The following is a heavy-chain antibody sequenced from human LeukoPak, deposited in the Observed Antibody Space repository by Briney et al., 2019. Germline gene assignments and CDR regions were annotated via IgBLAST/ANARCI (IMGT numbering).Heavy chain of an antibody. V-gene: IGHV3-48*04. D-gene: IGHD6-19*01. Sequence: GGSLRLSCAASGFTFSSYAMNWVRQAPGKGLEWVSYIGSSGSTVYYADSVKGRFTISRDNAKNSLYMQMESLRAEDTAVYYCARGHSGWYDYWGQGTLVTVSS. J-gene: IGHJ4*02. CDR1: GFTFSSYA. CDR2: IGSSGSTV. CDR3: ARGHSGWYDY.